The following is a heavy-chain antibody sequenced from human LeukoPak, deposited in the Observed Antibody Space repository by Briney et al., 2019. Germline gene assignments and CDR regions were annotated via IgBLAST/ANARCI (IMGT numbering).Heavy chain of an antibody. V-gene: IGHV3-74*01. CDR1: GFIFSNYW. Sequence: PGGSLRLSCAPSGFIFSNYWMHWVRPAPGKGPVWVSHISGDGRTRNYADSVKGRFTISRDNAKKVVYLQMNSLRAEDTAVYYCSRDQAGYCSGASCPWGQGTRVTVSS. CDR3: SRDQAGYCSGASCP. D-gene: IGHD2-2*03. J-gene: IGHJ5*02. CDR2: ISGDGRTR.